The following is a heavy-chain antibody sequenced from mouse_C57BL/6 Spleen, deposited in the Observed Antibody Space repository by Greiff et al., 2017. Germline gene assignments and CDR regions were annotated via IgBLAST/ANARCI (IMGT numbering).Heavy chain of an antibody. J-gene: IGHJ3*01. CDR3: ARSKDGYPFAY. Sequence: VQLQQPGAELVRPGTSVKLSCKASGYTFTSYWMHWVKQRPGQGLEWIGVIDPSDSYTNYNQKFKGKATFTVDTSSSTAYMQLSSLTSEDSAVYYCARSKDGYPFAYWGQGTLVTVSA. V-gene: IGHV1-59*01. D-gene: IGHD2-3*01. CDR1: GYTFTSYW. CDR2: IDPSDSYT.